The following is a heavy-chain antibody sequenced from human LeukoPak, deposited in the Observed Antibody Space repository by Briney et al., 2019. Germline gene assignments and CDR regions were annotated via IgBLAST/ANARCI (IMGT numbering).Heavy chain of an antibody. CDR3: ASFSAAQETYYYDSSGYYVDY. CDR1: GFTFSSYA. Sequence: GRSLGLSCAASGFTFSSYAMHWVRQAPGKGLEWVAVISYDGSNKYYADSVKGRFTISRDNSKNTLYLQMNSLRAEDTAVYYCASFSAAQETYYYDSSGYYVDYWGQGTLVTVSS. J-gene: IGHJ4*02. CDR2: ISYDGSNK. D-gene: IGHD3-22*01. V-gene: IGHV3-30-3*01.